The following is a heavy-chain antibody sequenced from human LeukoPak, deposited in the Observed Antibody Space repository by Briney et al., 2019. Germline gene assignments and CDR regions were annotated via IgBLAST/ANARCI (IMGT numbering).Heavy chain of an antibody. CDR1: GFTFSSYW. Sequence: GGSLRLSCAASGFTFSSYWMSWVRQAPGKGLEWVANIKQDGSEKYYVDSVKGRFAISRDNAKNSLYLQMNSLRAEDTAVYYCARAHESRPSKLRYFDWLPDYYYMDVWGKGTTVTVSS. CDR2: IKQDGSEK. J-gene: IGHJ6*03. D-gene: IGHD3-9*01. V-gene: IGHV3-7*01. CDR3: ARAHESRPSKLRYFDWLPDYYYMDV.